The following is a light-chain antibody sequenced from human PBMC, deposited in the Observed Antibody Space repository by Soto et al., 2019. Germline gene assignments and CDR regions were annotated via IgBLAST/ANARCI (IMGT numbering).Light chain of an antibody. CDR2: STN. V-gene: IGLV8-61*01. CDR1: SGSVSTNYY. Sequence: QTVVTQEPSFSVSPGGTVTLTCALSSGSVSTNYYPSWYQQTPGQPPRTLIYSTNTRSPGVPDRFSGSILGNAAALTITGAQADDESDYYCVLYMGSGIWVFGGGTQLTVL. J-gene: IGLJ3*02. CDR3: VLYMGSGIWV.